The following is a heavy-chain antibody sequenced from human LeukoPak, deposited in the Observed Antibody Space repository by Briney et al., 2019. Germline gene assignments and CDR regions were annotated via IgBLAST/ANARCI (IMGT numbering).Heavy chain of an antibody. CDR1: GGSFSGYY. V-gene: IGHV4-34*01. J-gene: IGHJ4*02. CDR2: IYHSGST. CDR3: ARASIAYGDYLYYFDY. D-gene: IGHD4-17*01. Sequence: SETLSLTCAVYGGSFSGYYWSWIRQPPGKGLEWIGYIYHSGSTYYNPSLKSRVTISVDRSKNQFSLKLSSVTAADTAVYYCARASIAYGDYLYYFDYWGQGTLVTVSS.